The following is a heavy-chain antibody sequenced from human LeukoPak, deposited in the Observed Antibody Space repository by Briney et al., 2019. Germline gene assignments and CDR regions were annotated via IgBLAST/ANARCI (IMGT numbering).Heavy chain of an antibody. V-gene: IGHV1-18*04. CDR2: ISAYNGNT. CDR3: ARDHGLGGVID. J-gene: IGHJ4*02. D-gene: IGHD3-16*01. Sequence: GASVKVSCKASGYTFTGYYMHWVRQAPGQGLEWMGWISAYNGNTNYAQKLQGRVTMTTDTSTSTAYMELRSLRSDDTAVYYCARDHGLGGVIDWGQGTLVTVSS. CDR1: GYTFTGYY.